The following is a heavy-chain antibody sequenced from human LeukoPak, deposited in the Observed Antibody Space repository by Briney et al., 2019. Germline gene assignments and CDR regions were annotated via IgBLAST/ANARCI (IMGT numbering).Heavy chain of an antibody. J-gene: IGHJ6*02. CDR2: IYYTGST. V-gene: IGHV4-59*01. D-gene: IGHD3-3*01. Sequence: SETLSLTCTVSGGSINGYYWTWIRQSPGKGLEWIGYIYYTGSTNYNPSLKSRVTISVDTSKNQISLKLSSVTAADSAVYYCVREQRSYDFSSAFYIAHGMDVWGQGTTVTVSS. CDR3: VREQRSYDFSSAFYIAHGMDV. CDR1: GGSINGYY.